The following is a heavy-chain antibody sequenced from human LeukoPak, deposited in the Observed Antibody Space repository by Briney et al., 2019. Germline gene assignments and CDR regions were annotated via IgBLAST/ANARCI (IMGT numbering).Heavy chain of an antibody. CDR1: RSTFTTYD. Sequence: EASVKVSCKASRSTFTTYDINWVRQATGQGLEWMGWINPHSGTTDYAQKFQGRVTMTRDTSTDTIYMELSSLRSEDTAVYYCARGGWYGKWGNNAMDVWGQGTTVTVSS. CDR2: INPHSGTT. V-gene: IGHV1-8*01. CDR3: ARGGWYGKWGNNAMDV. J-gene: IGHJ6*02. D-gene: IGHD3-10*01.